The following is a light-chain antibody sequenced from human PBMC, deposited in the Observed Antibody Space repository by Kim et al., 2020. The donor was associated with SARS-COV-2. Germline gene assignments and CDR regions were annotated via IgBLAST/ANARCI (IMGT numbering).Light chain of an antibody. J-gene: IGKJ1*01. CDR3: QQFDSSWR. V-gene: IGKV3-20*01. CDR1: QTISSSY. CDR2: GAS. Sequence: EIVLTQSPGTLSLSPGERATLSCRASQTISSSYLAWYQQKPGQPPRLLIYGASNRATGIPDRFSGSGSGADFTLTISRLEPEDFAAYYCQQFDSSWRFGQGTKVDIK.